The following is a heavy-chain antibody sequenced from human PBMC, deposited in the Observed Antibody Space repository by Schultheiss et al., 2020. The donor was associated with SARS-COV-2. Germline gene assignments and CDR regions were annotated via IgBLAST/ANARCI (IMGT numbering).Heavy chain of an antibody. CDR2: IKSKTDGGTT. D-gene: IGHD3-3*01. V-gene: IGHV3-15*01. J-gene: IGHJ6*02. CDR1: GFTFSSYG. CDR3: YTWRPGMDV. Sequence: GGSLRLSCAASGFTFSSYGMHWVRQAPGKGLEWVGRIKSKTDGGTTDYAAPVKGRFTISRDDSKNTLYLQMNSLKTEDTGVYYCYTWRPGMDVWGQGTTVTVSS.